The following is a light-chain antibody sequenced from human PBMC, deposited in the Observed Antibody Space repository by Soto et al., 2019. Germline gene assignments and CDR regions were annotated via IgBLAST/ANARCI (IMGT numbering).Light chain of an antibody. CDR3: QQYGGSSRT. CDR1: QSVSSSY. V-gene: IGKV3-20*01. CDR2: GAS. J-gene: IGKJ1*01. Sequence: EIEFTQSPCTLSLSPGERASLYCRASQSVSSSYLAWYQQKPGQAPRLLIQGASIRATGIPARFSGSGSGTEFTLTISSLQSEDFAVYLCQQYGGSSRTFGLGTKVDI.